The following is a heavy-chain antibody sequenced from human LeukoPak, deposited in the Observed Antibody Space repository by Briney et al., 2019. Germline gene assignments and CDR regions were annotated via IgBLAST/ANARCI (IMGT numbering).Heavy chain of an antibody. CDR3: ARVLGFSYGSDY. V-gene: IGHV3-48*03. CDR2: ISSSGSTI. Sequence: GGSLRLSCAASGFTFSSYEMNWVRQAPGKGLEWVSYISSSGSTIYYADSVKGRLTISRDNAKNSLYLQMNSLRAEDTAVYYCARVLGFSYGSDYWGQGTLVTVSS. D-gene: IGHD5-18*01. J-gene: IGHJ4*02. CDR1: GFTFSSYE.